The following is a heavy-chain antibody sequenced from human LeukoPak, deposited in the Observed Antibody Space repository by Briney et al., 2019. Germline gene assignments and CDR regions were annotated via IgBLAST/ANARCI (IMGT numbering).Heavy chain of an antibody. CDR1: GGSISSYH. D-gene: IGHD6-13*01. V-gene: IGHV4-59*01. CDR3: ARAGSGWSYDY. Sequence: SETLSLTCTVSGGSISSYHWSWIRQPPGKGLEWIGHIYYFGSTNYNPSLKNRVTVSVDTSKSQFSLKLTSVTAADTAVCYCARAGSGWSYDYWDQGTLVTVSS. J-gene: IGHJ4*02. CDR2: IYYFGST.